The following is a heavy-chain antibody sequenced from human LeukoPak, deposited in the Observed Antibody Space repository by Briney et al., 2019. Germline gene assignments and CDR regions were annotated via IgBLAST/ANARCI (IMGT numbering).Heavy chain of an antibody. CDR1: GFTFSSYS. D-gene: IGHD2-8*01. V-gene: IGHV3-21*01. CDR2: ISSSSSYI. J-gene: IGHJ4*02. CDR3: ARGWRLTYFDY. Sequence: GGSLRLSCAASGFTFSSYSMNWARQAPGKGLEWVSSISSSSSYIYYADSVKGRFTISRDNAKNSLYLQMNSLRAEDTAVYYCARGWRLTYFDYWGQGTLVTVPS.